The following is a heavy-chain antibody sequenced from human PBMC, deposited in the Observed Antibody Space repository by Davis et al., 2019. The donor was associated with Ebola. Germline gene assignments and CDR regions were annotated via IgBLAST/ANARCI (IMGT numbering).Heavy chain of an antibody. CDR3: ARGITMVRGVDWFDP. D-gene: IGHD3-10*01. Sequence: SVKVSCKASGGTFSSYAISWVRQAPGQGLEWMGRIIPILGIANYAQKFQGRVTITADKSTSTAYMELSSLRSEDTAVYYCARGITMVRGVDWFDPWGQGTLVTVSS. CDR1: GGTFSSYA. V-gene: IGHV1-69*04. J-gene: IGHJ5*02. CDR2: IIPILGIA.